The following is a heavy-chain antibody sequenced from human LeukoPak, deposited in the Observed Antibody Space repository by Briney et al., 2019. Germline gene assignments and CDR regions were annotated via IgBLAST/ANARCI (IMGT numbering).Heavy chain of an antibody. CDR1: GFTFSSYA. CDR3: ARGGYGSSWSDY. CDR2: ISGSGGST. J-gene: IGHJ4*02. V-gene: IGHV3-23*01. D-gene: IGHD6-13*01. Sequence: GGSLRLSCAASGFTFSSYAMSWVRQAPGKGLEWVSAISGSGGSTYYADSVKGRFTISRDNAKNSLYLQMNSLRAEDTALYYCARGGYGSSWSDYWGQGTLVTVSS.